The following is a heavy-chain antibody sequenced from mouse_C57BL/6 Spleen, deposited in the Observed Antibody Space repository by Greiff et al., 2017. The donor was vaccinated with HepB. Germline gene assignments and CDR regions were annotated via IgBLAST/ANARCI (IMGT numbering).Heavy chain of an antibody. CDR3: GRGDPTGWYFDV. V-gene: IGHV7-1*01. Sequence: KLVESGGGLVQSGRSLRLPCATPAFPFSDFFMEWVRQAPGKGLEWIAASRDKANDYTTEYSASVKGRFIVSRDTSQSILYLRMDALRAEDTAIYFCGRGDPTGWYFDVWGTGTTVTVSS. CDR2: SRDKANDYTT. J-gene: IGHJ1*03. D-gene: IGHD4-1*02. CDR1: AFPFSDFF.